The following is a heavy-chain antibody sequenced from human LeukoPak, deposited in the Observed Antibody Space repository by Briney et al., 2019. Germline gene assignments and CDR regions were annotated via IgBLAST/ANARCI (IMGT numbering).Heavy chain of an antibody. J-gene: IGHJ4*02. CDR2: IIPIFGTA. V-gene: IGHV1-69*05. Sequence: ASVKVSCKASGGTFSSYAISWVRQAPGQGLEWMGGIIPIFGTANYAQKFQGRVTMTRDTSTSTVYMELRSLRSDDTAVYYCARSFYDLNYFDYWGQGTLVTVSS. CDR3: ARSFYDLNYFDY. D-gene: IGHD5/OR15-5a*01. CDR1: GGTFSSYA.